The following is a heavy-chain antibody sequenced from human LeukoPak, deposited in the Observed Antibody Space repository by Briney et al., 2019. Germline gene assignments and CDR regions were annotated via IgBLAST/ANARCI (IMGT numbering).Heavy chain of an antibody. CDR2: IYYSGST. Sequence: SQTLSLTCTVSGGSISSGDYYWSWIRQPPGKGLEWIGYIYYSGSTYYNPSLKSRVTISVDTSENQLSLKLSSVTAADTAVYYCARDSAAAGIVDYWGQGTLVTVSS. V-gene: IGHV4-30-4*01. D-gene: IGHD6-13*01. J-gene: IGHJ4*02. CDR1: GGSISSGDYY. CDR3: ARDSAAAGIVDY.